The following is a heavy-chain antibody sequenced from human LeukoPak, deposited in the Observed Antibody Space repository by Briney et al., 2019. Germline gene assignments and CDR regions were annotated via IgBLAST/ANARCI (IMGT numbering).Heavy chain of an antibody. CDR2: INPNSGGT. V-gene: IGHV1-2*02. CDR3: ARSGPIVVVPAKYFQH. J-gene: IGHJ1*01. D-gene: IGHD2-2*01. Sequence: ASVKVSCKASGYTFTGYYIHWVRQAPGQGLEWMGWINPNSGGTNYAQKFQGRVTMTRDTSISTAYMELSRLRSDDTAVYYCARSGPIVVVPAKYFQHWGQGTLVTVSS. CDR1: GYTFTGYY.